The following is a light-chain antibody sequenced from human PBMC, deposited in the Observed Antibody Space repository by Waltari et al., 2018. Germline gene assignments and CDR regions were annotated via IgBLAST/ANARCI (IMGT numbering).Light chain of an antibody. CDR3: QQYNNWPKT. CDR2: DAS. Sequence: VMTQSPAPLSVSPGERATLSCRASQGVGSSLAWYQQKAGQAPRLLICDASTSATGIPASFSGSESGTEFTLTISSLQSDDFAVYCCQQYNNWPKTFGQGTKVEIE. J-gene: IGKJ1*01. V-gene: IGKV3-15*01. CDR1: QGVGSS.